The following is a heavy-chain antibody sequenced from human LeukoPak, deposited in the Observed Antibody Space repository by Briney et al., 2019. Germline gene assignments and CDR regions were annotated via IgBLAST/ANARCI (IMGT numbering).Heavy chain of an antibody. CDR3: AGGAREYSGYEPPGY. CDR2: ISYDGSNK. J-gene: IGHJ4*02. CDR1: GFTFSSYA. Sequence: PGRSLRLSCAASGFTFSSYAMHWVRQAPGKGLEWVAVISYDGSNKYYADSVKGRFTISRDNSKNTLYLQMNSLRAEDTAVYYCAGGAREYSGYEPPGYWGQGTLVTVSS. D-gene: IGHD5-12*01. V-gene: IGHV3-30*04.